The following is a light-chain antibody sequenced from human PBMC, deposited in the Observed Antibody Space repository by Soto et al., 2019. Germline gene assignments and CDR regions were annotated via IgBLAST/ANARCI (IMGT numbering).Light chain of an antibody. Sequence: QSALTQPPSVSGSPGQSVTISCTGTSSDVGNYNRVSWYQQPPGTAPKLMIYEVTNRPSGVPNRFSASKSGNKASLTISGLQPEDVADYYCTSYTSNTTWVFAGGPKLTVL. CDR3: TSYTSNTTWV. J-gene: IGLJ3*02. CDR1: SSDVGNYNR. CDR2: EVT. V-gene: IGLV2-18*02.